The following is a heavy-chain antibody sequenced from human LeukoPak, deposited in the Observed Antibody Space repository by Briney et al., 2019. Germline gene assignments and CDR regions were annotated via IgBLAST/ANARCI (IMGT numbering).Heavy chain of an antibody. CDR1: GGTLSSYA. Sequence: SVKVSCKASGGTLSSYAISWVRQAPGQGLEWMGRIIPTLGIANYAQKFQGRVTITADKSTSTAYMELSSLRSEDTAVYYCARASVRYYGSGSSRYGMDVWGQGTTVTVSS. J-gene: IGHJ6*02. CDR3: ARASVRYYGSGSSRYGMDV. V-gene: IGHV1-69*04. D-gene: IGHD3-10*01. CDR2: IIPTLGIA.